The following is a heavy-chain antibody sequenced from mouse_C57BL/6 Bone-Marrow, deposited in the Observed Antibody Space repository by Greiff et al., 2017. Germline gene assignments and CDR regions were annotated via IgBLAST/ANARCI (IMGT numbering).Heavy chain of an antibody. J-gene: IGHJ4*01. CDR3: ASPTMITTGYAMDY. Sequence: EVQLMESGGGLVQPGESLKLSCESNEYEFPSHDMSWVRKTPEKRLDLVAAINSDGGSTYYPATMERRFIISRDNTKKTRYLQMSSLRSEDTALYYCASPTMITTGYAMDYWGQGTSVTVSS. V-gene: IGHV5-2*01. CDR2: INSDGGST. D-gene: IGHD2-4*01. CDR1: EYEFPSHD.